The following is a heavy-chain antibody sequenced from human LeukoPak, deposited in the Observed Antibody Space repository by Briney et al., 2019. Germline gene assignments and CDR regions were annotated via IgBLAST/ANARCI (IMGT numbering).Heavy chain of an antibody. CDR1: GFTLSSYA. Sequence: GGSLRLSCAASGFTLSSYAMHWVRQAPGKGLEWVAVISYDGSNKYYADSVKGRFTISRDNSKNTLYLQMNSLRAEDTAVYYCARDHAYARIAAAGLGYFDYWGQGTLVTVSS. CDR2: ISYDGSNK. D-gene: IGHD6-13*01. J-gene: IGHJ4*02. CDR3: ARDHAYARIAAAGLGYFDY. V-gene: IGHV3-30*04.